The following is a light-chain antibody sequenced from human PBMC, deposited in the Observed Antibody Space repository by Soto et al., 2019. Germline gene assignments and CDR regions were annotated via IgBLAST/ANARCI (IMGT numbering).Light chain of an antibody. Sequence: EIVLTQSPGTLSLSPGERATLPCRASQSVSFTYLAWYQQKPGQAPRLLIYGASSRATGIPDRFSGSGSGTEFTLTISSLQPEDFAVYYCQQYNNWPSTFGQGTKVDIK. V-gene: IGKV3-20*01. CDR2: GAS. J-gene: IGKJ1*01. CDR3: QQYNNWPST. CDR1: QSVSFTY.